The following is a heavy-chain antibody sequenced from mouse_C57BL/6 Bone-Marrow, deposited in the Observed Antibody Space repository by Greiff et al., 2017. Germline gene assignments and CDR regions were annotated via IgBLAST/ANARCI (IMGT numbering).Heavy chain of an antibody. CDR1: GYTFTSYW. CDR2: IDPSDSYT. D-gene: IGHD1-1*01. J-gene: IGHJ1*03. V-gene: IGHV1-69*01. CDR3: AREGHGSSYDWYFDV. Sequence: QVQLQQPGAELVMPGASVKLSCKASGYTFTSYWMHWVKQRPGQGLEWIGEIDPSDSYTNYNQKFKGKSTLTVDKSSSTAYMQLSSLTSEDSAVYYCAREGHGSSYDWYFDVWGTGTTVTVSS.